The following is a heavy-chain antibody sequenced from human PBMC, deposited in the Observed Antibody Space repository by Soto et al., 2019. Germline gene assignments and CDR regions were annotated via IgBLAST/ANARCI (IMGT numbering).Heavy chain of an antibody. D-gene: IGHD5-12*01. CDR3: ARRRGFKVYYYYYMDV. CDR2: INHSGST. J-gene: IGHJ6*03. CDR1: GGPFSGYY. V-gene: IGHV4-34*01. Sequence: QVQLQQWGGGLLKPSETLYLTCAVYGGPFSGYYWSWIRQPPGKGREWIGEINHSGSTNYNPSLKSRVTISVDTSKHQFSLKLSSVTAADTAVYYCARRRGFKVYYYYYMDVWGKGTTVTVSS.